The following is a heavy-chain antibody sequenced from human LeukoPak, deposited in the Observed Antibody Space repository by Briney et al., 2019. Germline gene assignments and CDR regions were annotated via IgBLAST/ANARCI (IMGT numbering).Heavy chain of an antibody. CDR2: ISHSGST. J-gene: IGHJ6*02. Sequence: SDTLSLTCAVSGDSISSSNRRWVLRQPPQKRLEWIVVISHSGSTNYTQSLQSRVTISVDKSKNQFSLKLSSVSAADTAVYYCASWNGDYYYYYGMDVWGQGTTVTVSS. D-gene: IGHD4-17*01. V-gene: IGHV4-4*02. CDR1: GDSISSSNR. CDR3: ASWNGDYYYYYGMDV.